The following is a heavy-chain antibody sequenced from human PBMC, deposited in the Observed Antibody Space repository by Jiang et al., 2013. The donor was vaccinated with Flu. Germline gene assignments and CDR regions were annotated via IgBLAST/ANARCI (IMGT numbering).Heavy chain of an antibody. V-gene: IGHV5-10-1*01. Sequence: EVKKPGESLRISCKGSGYSFTSYWISWVRQMPGKGLEWMGRIDPSDSYTNYSPSFQGHVTISADKSISTAYLQWSSLKASDTAMYYCARSGGGYYDSSGVGFDYWGQGTLVTVSS. J-gene: IGHJ4*02. CDR1: GYSFTSYW. CDR2: IDPSDSYT. CDR3: ARSGGGYYDSSGVGFDY. D-gene: IGHD3-22*01.